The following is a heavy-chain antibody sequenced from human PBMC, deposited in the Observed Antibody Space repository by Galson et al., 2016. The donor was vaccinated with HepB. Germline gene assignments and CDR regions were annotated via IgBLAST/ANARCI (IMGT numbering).Heavy chain of an antibody. CDR1: GFSLRTSRMC. Sequence: PALVKPTQTLTLTCTFSGFSLRTSRMCVSWIRQPPGKAPEWLALMDWDDDKYYSTSLQTRRTISKDTSKNPVVLTMTNRDPVDTATYYCARTIKENLGSGNRDGMDVWGQGTTVTVSS. D-gene: IGHD3-10*01. J-gene: IGHJ6*02. CDR2: MDWDDDK. V-gene: IGHV2-70*01. CDR3: ARTIKENLGSGNRDGMDV.